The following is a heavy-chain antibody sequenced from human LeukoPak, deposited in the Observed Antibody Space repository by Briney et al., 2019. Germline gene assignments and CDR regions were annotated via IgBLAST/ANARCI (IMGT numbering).Heavy chain of an antibody. CDR3: AKSILYYYYAMDV. CDR2: ISTSGGST. V-gene: IGHV3-23*01. CDR1: GFTFSSYS. D-gene: IGHD3-3*02. J-gene: IGHJ6*02. Sequence: GGSLRLSCAASGFTFSSYSMNWVRQAPGKGLEWVSSISTSGGSTYYVDSVKGRFTISRDNSKNTLYLQMNSLRAEDTAIYYCAKSILYYYYAMDVWGQGTTVTVSS.